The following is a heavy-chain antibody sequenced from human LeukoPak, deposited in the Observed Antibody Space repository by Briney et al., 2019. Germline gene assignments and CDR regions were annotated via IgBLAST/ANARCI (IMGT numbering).Heavy chain of an antibody. Sequence: ASVKVSCKASGGTFSSYTINWVRQATGQGLEWMGWMNPKSGDTGYEQKFQGRVTITRDSSISTVYMELSSLRFEDTALYYCARGRYMDVWGKGTTVTVSS. CDR1: GGTFSSYT. V-gene: IGHV1-8*03. CDR3: ARGRYMDV. J-gene: IGHJ6*03. CDR2: MNPKSGDT.